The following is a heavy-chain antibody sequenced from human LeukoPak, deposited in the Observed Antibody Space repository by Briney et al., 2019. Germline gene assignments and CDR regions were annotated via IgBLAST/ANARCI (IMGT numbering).Heavy chain of an antibody. D-gene: IGHD1-26*01. Sequence: PGGSLRLSCAASGFTFSSYGMHWVRQAPGKGLEWVAVISYDGSNKYCADSVKGRFTISRDNSKNTLYLQMNSLRAEDTAVYYCAKDLTPYSGSYFGAFDIWGQGTMVTVSS. V-gene: IGHV3-30*18. J-gene: IGHJ3*02. CDR2: ISYDGSNK. CDR3: AKDLTPYSGSYFGAFDI. CDR1: GFTFSSYG.